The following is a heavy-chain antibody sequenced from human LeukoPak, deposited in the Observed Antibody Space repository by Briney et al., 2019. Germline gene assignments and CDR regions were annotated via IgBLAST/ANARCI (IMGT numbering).Heavy chain of an antibody. Sequence: TGGSLRLSCAASGFIFSNYAIHWVRQAPGKGLEWVSSISSSSSYIYYADSVKGRFTISRDNSKNTLYLQMNNLRTEDTAIYYCARERERFLNLWGQGTLVTVSS. CDR2: ISSSSSYI. V-gene: IGHV3-21*01. CDR1: GFIFSNYA. CDR3: ARERERFLNL. J-gene: IGHJ5*02. D-gene: IGHD3-3*01.